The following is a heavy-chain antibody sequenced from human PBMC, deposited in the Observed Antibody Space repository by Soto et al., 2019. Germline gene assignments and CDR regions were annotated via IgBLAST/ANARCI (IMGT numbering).Heavy chain of an antibody. CDR3: ATISNIVVVPAAMWHYYYGMDV. V-gene: IGHV4-39*01. J-gene: IGHJ6*02. Sequence: PSETLSLTCTVSGGSISSSSYYWGWIRQPPGKGLEWIGSIYYSGSTYYNPSLKSRVTISVDTSKNQFSLKLSSVTAADTAVYYCATISNIVVVPAAMWHYYYGMDVWGQGTTDTVSS. CDR1: GGSISSSSYY. CDR2: IYYSGST. D-gene: IGHD2-2*01.